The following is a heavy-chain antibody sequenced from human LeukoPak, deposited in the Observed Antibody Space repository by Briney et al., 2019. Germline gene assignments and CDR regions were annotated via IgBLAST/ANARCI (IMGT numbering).Heavy chain of an antibody. Sequence: GASVKVSCKASGYTFTSYDINWVRQAPGQGLEWMGWINPNSGGTNYAQKFQGRVTMTRDTSISTAYMELSRLRSDDTAVYYCARDLADYGDYVDYWGQGTLVTVSS. CDR3: ARDLADYGDYVDY. D-gene: IGHD4-17*01. V-gene: IGHV1-2*02. CDR2: INPNSGGT. CDR1: GYTFTSYD. J-gene: IGHJ4*02.